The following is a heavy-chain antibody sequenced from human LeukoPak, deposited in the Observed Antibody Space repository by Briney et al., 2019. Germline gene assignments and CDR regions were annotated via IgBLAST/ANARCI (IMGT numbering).Heavy chain of an antibody. CDR3: ARDPGLSSGWVPGGWYFDY. CDR2: MNPNSGNT. Sequence: GASVKVSCKASGYTFTSYDINWVRQATGQGLEWMGWMNPNSGNTGYAQKFQGRVTMTRNTSISTAYMELSSLRAEDTAVYYCARDPGLSSGWVPGGWYFDYWGQGTLVTVSS. D-gene: IGHD6-19*01. V-gene: IGHV1-8*01. CDR1: GYTFTSYD. J-gene: IGHJ4*02.